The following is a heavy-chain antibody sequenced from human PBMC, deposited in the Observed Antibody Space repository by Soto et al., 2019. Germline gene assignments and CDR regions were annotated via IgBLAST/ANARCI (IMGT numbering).Heavy chain of an antibody. CDR3: VRGYSGTYRIDF. Sequence: XGCLGLSCAASGFTFSNYWVHWVRQVPGKGLVWVSRINSDGRTRDYTDSVKGRFTISRDNAKSTLHLQMNSLRAEDTAVYFCVRGYSGTYRIDFWGQGALVTVSS. CDR1: GFTFSNYW. D-gene: IGHD1-26*01. CDR2: INSDGRTR. V-gene: IGHV3-74*01. J-gene: IGHJ4*02.